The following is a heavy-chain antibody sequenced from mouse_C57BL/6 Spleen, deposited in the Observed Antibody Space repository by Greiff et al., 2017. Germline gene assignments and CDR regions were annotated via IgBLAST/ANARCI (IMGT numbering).Heavy chain of an antibody. J-gene: IGHJ2*01. CDR3: VRHGPYSLFDY. CDR2: IRSKSNNYAT. Sequence: EVQGVESGGGLVQPKGSLKLSCAASGFSFNTYAMNWVRQAPGKGLEWVARIRSKSNNYATYYADSVKDRFTISRDDSESMLYLQMNNLKTEDTAMYYCVRHGPYSLFDYWGQGTTLTVSS. CDR1: GFSFNTYA. D-gene: IGHD2-12*01. V-gene: IGHV10-1*01.